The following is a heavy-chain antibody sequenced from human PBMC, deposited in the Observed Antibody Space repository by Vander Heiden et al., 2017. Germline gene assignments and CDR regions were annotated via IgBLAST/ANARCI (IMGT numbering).Heavy chain of an antibody. V-gene: IGHV3-23*01. D-gene: IGHD3-22*01. CDR3: AKQMTMVAVVIKDAFDI. J-gene: IGHJ3*02. Sequence: EVQPLESGGALVQPGGSLIPSCAASGFTVINCAMSWVRQAPGKGLEWVSSISGSGSSTSSADSVKGRFTVSRDNSKNRLYLQMNSLRAEDTAMYYCAKQMTMVAVVIKDAFDIWGQGTMVTVSS. CDR1: GFTVINCA. CDR2: ISGSGSST.